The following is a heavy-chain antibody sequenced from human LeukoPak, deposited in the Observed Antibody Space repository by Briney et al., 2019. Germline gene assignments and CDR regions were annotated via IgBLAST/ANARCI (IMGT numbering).Heavy chain of an antibody. CDR2: IKQDGSEK. D-gene: IGHD3-22*01. Sequence: GGSLRLSCAASGFTFSSYWMSWVRQAPGKGLEWVANIKQDGSEKYYVDSVKGRFTISRDNAKNSLYLQMNSLRAEDTAVYYCAVHSSGSPLYFDYGGQGPLVTVSS. V-gene: IGHV3-7*01. CDR3: AVHSSGSPLYFDY. CDR1: GFTFSSYW. J-gene: IGHJ4*02.